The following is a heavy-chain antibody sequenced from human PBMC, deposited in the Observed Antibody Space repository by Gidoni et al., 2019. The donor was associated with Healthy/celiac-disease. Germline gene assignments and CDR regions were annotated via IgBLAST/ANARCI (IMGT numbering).Heavy chain of an antibody. CDR2: ISTSGVST. V-gene: IGHV3-23*01. CDR3: AKKDSAAAGAFDI. J-gene: IGHJ3*02. CDR1: EFTFRSYA. Sequence: EMQLWAYGGGLVPPGGSLRLPWAASEFTFRSYAMIWARQAPGRGLGWVSTISTSGVSTDYADSVKGRFTISRDNAKNTLYLQMNSLRAEDTAVYYCAKKDSAAAGAFDIWGQGTMVTVSS. D-gene: IGHD6-13*01.